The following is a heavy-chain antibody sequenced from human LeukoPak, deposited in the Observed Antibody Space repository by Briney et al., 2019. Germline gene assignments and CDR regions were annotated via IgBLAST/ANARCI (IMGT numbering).Heavy chain of an antibody. CDR2: IIPIFGTA. CDR3: ARSRLNVVGDIIYYFDY. J-gene: IGHJ4*02. D-gene: IGHD1-26*01. V-gene: IGHV1-69*05. Sequence: GASMKVSCKASGGTFSSYAISWVRQAPGQGLEWMGGIIPIFGTANYAQKFQGRVTITTDESTSTAYMELSSLRSEDTAVYYCARSRLNVVGDIIYYFDYWGQGTLVTVSS. CDR1: GGTFSSYA.